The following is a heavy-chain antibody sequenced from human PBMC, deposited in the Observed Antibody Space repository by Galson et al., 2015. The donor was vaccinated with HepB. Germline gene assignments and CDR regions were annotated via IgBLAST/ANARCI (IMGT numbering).Heavy chain of an antibody. CDR3: ARERGTYCGGDCYLDY. J-gene: IGHJ4*02. CDR2: IWYDGSNK. D-gene: IGHD2-21*01. V-gene: IGHV3-33*01. CDR1: GFTFSSYG. Sequence: SLRLSCAASGFTFSSYGMHWVRQAPGKGLEWVAVIWYDGSNKYYADSVKGRFTISRDNSKNTLYLQMNSLRAEDTAVYYCARERGTYCGGDCYLDYWGQGTLVTVSS.